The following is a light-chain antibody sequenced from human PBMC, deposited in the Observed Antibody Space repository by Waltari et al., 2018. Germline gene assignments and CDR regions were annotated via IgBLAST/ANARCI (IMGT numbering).Light chain of an antibody. CDR1: QSISSY. V-gene: IGKV1-39*01. CDR2: AAS. J-gene: IGKJ1*01. CDR3: QQSYSTPWT. Sequence: DIQMTQPPSSLSASLGDRVTITCRPSQSISSYLNWYQQKPGKAPKLLIYAASSLQSGVPSRFSGSGSGTDFTLTISSLQPEDFTTYYCQQSYSTPWTFGQGTKVEIK.